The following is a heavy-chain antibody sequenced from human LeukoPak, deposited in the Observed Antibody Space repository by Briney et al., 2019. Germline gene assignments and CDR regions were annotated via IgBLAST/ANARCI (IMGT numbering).Heavy chain of an antibody. Sequence: TGGSLRLSCAASGFTFSSYAMHWVRQAPGKGLEWVAVISYDGSNKYYADSVKGRFTISRDNSKNTLYLQMNSLRAEDTAVYYCARDPSDPFEHYSGSYYGLDYWGHGTLVTVSS. CDR3: ARDPSDPFEHYSGSYYGLDY. V-gene: IGHV3-30*04. J-gene: IGHJ4*01. D-gene: IGHD1-26*01. CDR1: GFTFSSYA. CDR2: ISYDGSNK.